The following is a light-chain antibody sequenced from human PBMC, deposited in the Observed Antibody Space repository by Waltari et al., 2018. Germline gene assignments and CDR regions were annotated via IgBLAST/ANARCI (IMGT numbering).Light chain of an antibody. J-gene: IGKJ1*01. CDR1: QNINDN. CDR3: QEYENRPPWQ. V-gene: IGKV3-15*01. CDR2: RAS. Sequence: IVMTQSPVTLSVSPGQRATLPCRASQNINDNLAWYQQKPGQAPRLLLYRASTRATGIPARFSGSGSGTEFSLTISSLQSEDFALYYCQEYENRPPWQFGQGTKVEI.